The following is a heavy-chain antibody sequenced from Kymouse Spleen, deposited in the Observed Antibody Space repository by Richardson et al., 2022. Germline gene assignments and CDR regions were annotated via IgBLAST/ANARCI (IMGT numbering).Heavy chain of an antibody. V-gene: IGHV4-39*01. D-gene: IGHD1-1*01. Sequence: QLQLQESGPGLVKPSETLSLTCTVSGGSISSSSYYWGWIRQPPGKGLEWIGSIYYSGSTYYNPSLKSRVTISVDTSKNQFSLKLSSVTAADTAVYYCARQRTTGSPFDYWGQGTLVTVSS. CDR3: ARQRTTGSPFDY. CDR2: IYYSGST. CDR1: GGSISSSSYY. J-gene: IGHJ4*02.